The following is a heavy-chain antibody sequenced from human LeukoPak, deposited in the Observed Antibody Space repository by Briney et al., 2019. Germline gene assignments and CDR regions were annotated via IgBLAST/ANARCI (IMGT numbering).Heavy chain of an antibody. CDR2: ISTSSTYT. Sequence: GGSLILSCAASGFTFSDYYMSWIRQAPGKGLEWVSYISTSSTYTNYADSVKGRFTISRDNAKNSLYLQMNSLRAEDTAVYYCAKARGRGDYYDNPIDYWGQGTLVTVSS. CDR3: AKARGRGDYYDNPIDY. D-gene: IGHD3-22*01. J-gene: IGHJ4*02. V-gene: IGHV3-11*05. CDR1: GFTFSDYY.